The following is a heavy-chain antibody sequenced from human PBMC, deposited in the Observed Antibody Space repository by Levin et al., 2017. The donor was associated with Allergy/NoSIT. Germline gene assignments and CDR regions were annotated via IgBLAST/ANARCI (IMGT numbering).Heavy chain of an antibody. CDR3: ARDSYYYGSGSYPVLFDY. Sequence: PSETLSLTCAVYGGSFSGYYWSWIRQPPGKGLEWIGEINHSGSTNYNPSLKSRVTISVDTSKNQFSLKLSSVTAADTAVYYCARDSYYYGSGSYPVLFDYWGQGTLVTVSS. CDR2: INHSGST. D-gene: IGHD3-10*01. CDR1: GGSFSGYY. V-gene: IGHV4-34*01. J-gene: IGHJ4*02.